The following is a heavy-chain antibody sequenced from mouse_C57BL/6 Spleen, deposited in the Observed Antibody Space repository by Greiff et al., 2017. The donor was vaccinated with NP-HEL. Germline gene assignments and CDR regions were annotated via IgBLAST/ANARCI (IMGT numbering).Heavy chain of an antibody. J-gene: IGHJ2*01. CDR2: ISSGSSTI. CDR1: GFTFSDYG. CDR3: ARGAGRAAFDY. Sequence: EVHLVESGGGLVKPGGSLKLSCAASGFTFSDYGMHWVRQAPEKGLEWVAYISSGSSTIYYADTVKGRFTISRDNAKNTLFLQMTSLRSEDTAMYYCARGAGRAAFDYWGQGTTLTVSS. D-gene: IGHD3-3*01. V-gene: IGHV5-17*01.